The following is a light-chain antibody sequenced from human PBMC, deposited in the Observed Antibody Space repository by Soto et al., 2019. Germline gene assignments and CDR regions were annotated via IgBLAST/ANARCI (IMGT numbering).Light chain of an antibody. CDR1: QGISSW. CDR3: QQANSFLWT. Sequence: DIQMTQSPSSGSASVGDRVTSTCRASQGISSWLACHQQKPGTAPKLLIYAASSLQSGLPSSFSGRGSGTDFPLTISSLPPEDFATYYCQQANSFLWTFGQGTKVDI. J-gene: IGKJ1*01. CDR2: AAS. V-gene: IGKV1-12*01.